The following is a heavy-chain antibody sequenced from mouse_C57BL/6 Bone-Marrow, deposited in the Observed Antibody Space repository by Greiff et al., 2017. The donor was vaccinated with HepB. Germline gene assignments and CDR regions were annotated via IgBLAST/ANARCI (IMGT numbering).Heavy chain of an antibody. Sequence: EVMLVESGGDLVKPGGSLKLSCAASGFTFSSYGMSWVRQTPDKRLEWVATISSGGSYTYYPDSVKGRFTISRDNAKSTLYLQMSSLKSEDTAMYYCARLGGNYDYWGQGTTLTVSS. CDR2: ISSGGSYT. V-gene: IGHV5-6*01. D-gene: IGHD2-1*01. CDR1: GFTFSSYG. J-gene: IGHJ2*01. CDR3: ARLGGNYDY.